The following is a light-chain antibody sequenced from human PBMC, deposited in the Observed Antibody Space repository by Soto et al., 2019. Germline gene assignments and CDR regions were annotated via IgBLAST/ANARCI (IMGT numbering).Light chain of an antibody. Sequence: QSVLTQPASVSGSPGQSITISCTGTSSDVGGYNYVSWYQQHPGKAPKLMIYEVSNRPSGVSNRFSGSKSGNTASLTISGLQAEDESDYYCSSYTSSSTLWVFGGGTKRTVL. CDR1: SSDVGGYNY. CDR2: EVS. CDR3: SSYTSSSTLWV. V-gene: IGLV2-14*01. J-gene: IGLJ3*02.